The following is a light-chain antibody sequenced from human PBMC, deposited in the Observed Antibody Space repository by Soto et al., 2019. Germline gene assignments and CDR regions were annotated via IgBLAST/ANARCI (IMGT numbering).Light chain of an antibody. V-gene: IGKV3-11*01. J-gene: IGKJ3*01. Sequence: EIVLTQSPATLSLSPGARATLSCRASQSVSSYLAWYQQKPGQAPRLLIYDASNRATGIPARFSGSGSGTDFTLTISTLETEDFAVYYGQQRSNWPPTFGPGTKVDIK. CDR1: QSVSSY. CDR2: DAS. CDR3: QQRSNWPPT.